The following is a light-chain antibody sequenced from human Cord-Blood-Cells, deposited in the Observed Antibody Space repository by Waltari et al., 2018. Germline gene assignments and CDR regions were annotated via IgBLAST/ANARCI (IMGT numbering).Light chain of an antibody. CDR3: SSYTSSSTWV. Sequence: QSALTQPASVSGSPGQSITISCTGTSSDVGGYNYVSWYQQHPGKAPKIMIHDVSKLPSGVSDRFSGSKCDNAASLTICGLQAEDEADKYCSSYTSSSTWVFGGGTKLTVL. V-gene: IGLV2-14*01. CDR1: SSDVGGYNY. CDR2: DVS. J-gene: IGLJ3*02.